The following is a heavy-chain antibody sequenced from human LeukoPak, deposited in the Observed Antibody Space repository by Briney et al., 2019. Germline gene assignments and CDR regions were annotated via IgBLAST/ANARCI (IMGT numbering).Heavy chain of an antibody. D-gene: IGHD3-10*01. CDR1: GFTFSSYS. CDR3: ARGLLWFGERGYYFDY. V-gene: IGHV3-48*04. CDR2: IGNSGSTI. Sequence: GGSLRLSCAASGFTFSSYSMNWVRQAPGKGLEWVSYIGNSGSTIYYADSVKGRFTISRDNAKNSLYLQMNSLRAEDTAVYYCARGLLWFGERGYYFDYWGQGTLVTVSS. J-gene: IGHJ4*02.